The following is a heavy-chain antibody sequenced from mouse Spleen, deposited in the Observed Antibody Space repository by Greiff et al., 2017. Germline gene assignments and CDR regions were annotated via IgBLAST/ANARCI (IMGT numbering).Heavy chain of an antibody. J-gene: IGHJ4*01. Sequence: EVQGVESGGGLVKPGGSLKLSCAASGFTFSSYAMSWVRQTPEKRLEWVATISDGGSYTYYPDNVKGRFTISRDNAKNNLYLQMSHLKSEDTAMYYCARDRESYYAMDYWGQGTSVTVSS. CDR1: GFTFSSYA. V-gene: IGHV5-4*01. CDR3: ARDRESYYAMDY. CDR2: ISDGGSYT.